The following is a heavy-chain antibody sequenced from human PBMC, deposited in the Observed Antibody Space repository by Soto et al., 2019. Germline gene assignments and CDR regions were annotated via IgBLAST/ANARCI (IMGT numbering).Heavy chain of an antibody. D-gene: IGHD1-1*01. J-gene: IGHJ5*02. Sequence: SGPTLVNPTQTLTLTCTFSGFSLSTSGMRVSWIRQPPGKALQWLARIDCDDDKFYTTSLRTRLTISKDTSKNQVVLTMTNMDPLDTATYYRAKTGTDGSWFDPWGQGTLVTVSS. CDR2: IDCDDDK. CDR3: AKTGTDGSWFDP. CDR1: GFSLSTSGMR. V-gene: IGHV2-70*04.